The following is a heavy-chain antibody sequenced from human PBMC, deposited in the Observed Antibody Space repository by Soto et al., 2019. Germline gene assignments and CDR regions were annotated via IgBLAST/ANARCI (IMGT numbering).Heavy chain of an antibody. CDR1: GASIITDNW. D-gene: IGHD3-10*01. J-gene: IGHJ4*02. CDR3: ARASASSKLRGVVIN. Sequence: QVQLQESGPGLVKPSGTLSLTCALSGASIITDNWWCWLRQPPGHEMEWIGEIYHSGNTNFNPSVKSRVTISVDTSKNQFSLTVSSVTAADTAIYYCARASASSKLRGVVINWGQGTLVTVSS. CDR2: IYHSGNT. V-gene: IGHV4-4*02.